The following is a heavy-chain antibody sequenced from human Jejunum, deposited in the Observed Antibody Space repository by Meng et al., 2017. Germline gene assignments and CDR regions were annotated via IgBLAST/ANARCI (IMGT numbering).Heavy chain of an antibody. CDR2: IATDTGDP. J-gene: IGHJ4*02. D-gene: IGHD1-14*01. V-gene: IGHV7-4-1*02. CDR1: GYTFSNYA. Sequence: QAQLVQSGSELKNPGASVKVSCKASGYTFSNYALNWMRQAPGQGLEWMGWIATDTGDPTYAQGFTGRFVFSVDTSITTAYLEISSLKAEDSGIYYCGRNRPIDLWGQGTLVTVSS. CDR3: GRNRPIDL.